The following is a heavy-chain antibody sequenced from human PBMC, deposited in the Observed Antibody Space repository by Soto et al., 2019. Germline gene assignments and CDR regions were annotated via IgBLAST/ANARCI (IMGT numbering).Heavy chain of an antibody. D-gene: IGHD2-15*01. V-gene: IGHV3-23*01. CDR3: ATPECSGGSCGSYYYYYGMDV. CDR1: GFTFSSYA. Sequence: GGSLRLSCAASGFTFSSYAMSWVRQAPGKGLEWVSAISGSGGSTYYADSVKGRFTISRDNSKNTLYLQMNSLRAEDTAVYYCATPECSGGSCGSYYYYYGMDVWGQGTTVTVSS. CDR2: ISGSGGST. J-gene: IGHJ6*02.